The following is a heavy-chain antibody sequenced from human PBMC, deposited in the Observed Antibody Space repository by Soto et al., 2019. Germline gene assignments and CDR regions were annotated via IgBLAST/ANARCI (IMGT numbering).Heavy chain of an antibody. CDR3: ARGTWVRSAFDL. Sequence: QVQLQQWGAGLLKPSETLSLTCAVYSGSFSGYYWSWIRQPPGKGLEWIGEINHSGSTNYNPSLKSRVTMSVDTAKNQFSLKLSSVTAADTAVYYCARGTWVRSAFDLWGQGTMVTVSS. CDR1: SGSFSGYY. D-gene: IGHD3-10*01. V-gene: IGHV4-34*01. J-gene: IGHJ3*01. CDR2: INHSGST.